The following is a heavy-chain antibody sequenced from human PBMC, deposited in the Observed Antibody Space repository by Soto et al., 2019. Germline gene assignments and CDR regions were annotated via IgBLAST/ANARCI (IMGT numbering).Heavy chain of an antibody. D-gene: IGHD4-17*01. J-gene: IGHJ4*02. Sequence: SVKVSCKASGGTFSSYAISWVRQAPGQGLEWMGGIIPIFGTANYAQKFQGRVTITADESTGTAYMELSSLRSEDTAVYYCARVLGPDYGDYGGDYWGQGTLVTVSS. CDR3: ARVLGPDYGDYGGDY. V-gene: IGHV1-69*13. CDR2: IIPIFGTA. CDR1: GGTFSSYA.